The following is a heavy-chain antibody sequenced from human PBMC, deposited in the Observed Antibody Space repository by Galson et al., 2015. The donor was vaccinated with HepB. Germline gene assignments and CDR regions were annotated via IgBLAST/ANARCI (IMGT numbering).Heavy chain of an antibody. J-gene: IGHJ4*02. CDR1: GFTFDDYG. D-gene: IGHD3/OR15-3a*01. CDR2: INWNGGGA. Sequence: SLRLSCAASGFTFDDYGMRWVRQPPGKGLEWVSGINWNGGGAGYADSVKGRFTISRDNAKNSLYLQMNSVRVDDTAFYYCVRGSDWGLFDYWGRGTLVTVSS. CDR3: VRGSDWGLFDY. V-gene: IGHV3-20*04.